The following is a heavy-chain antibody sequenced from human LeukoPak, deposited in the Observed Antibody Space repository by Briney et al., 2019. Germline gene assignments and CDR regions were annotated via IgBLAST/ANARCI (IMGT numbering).Heavy chain of an antibody. V-gene: IGHV3-53*01. CDR1: GFTVSSNY. D-gene: IGHD5-18*01. Sequence: GGSLRLSCAASGFTVSSNYMSWVRQAPGKGLEWVLVIYSGGSTYYADSVKGRFTISRDNSKNTLYLQMNSLRAEDTAVYYCARGDTAMASHFDYWGQGTLVTVSS. CDR3: ARGDTAMASHFDY. J-gene: IGHJ4*02. CDR2: IYSGGST.